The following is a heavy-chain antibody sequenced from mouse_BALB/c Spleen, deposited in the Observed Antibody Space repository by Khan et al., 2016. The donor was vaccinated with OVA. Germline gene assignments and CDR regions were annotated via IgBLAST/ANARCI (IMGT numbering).Heavy chain of an antibody. CDR1: GYSITTAYV. D-gene: IGHD1-1*01. Sequence: EVQLQQSGPGLVKPSQSLSLTCTVTGYSITTAYVWNWIRQSPGNKLECMGYITYSGNTKYNPSLKSRISITRDTSKNQFFLQLKSVTTEDTARYYCARVYGGDFDYWGQGTTLTVSS. V-gene: IGHV3-2*02. CDR2: ITYSGNT. J-gene: IGHJ2*01. CDR3: ARVYGGDFDY.